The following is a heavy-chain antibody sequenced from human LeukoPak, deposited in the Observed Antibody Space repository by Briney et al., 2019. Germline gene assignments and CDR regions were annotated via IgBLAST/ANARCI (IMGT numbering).Heavy chain of an antibody. CDR1: GFTFSDYY. J-gene: IGHJ4*02. D-gene: IGHD3-10*01. Sequence: EPGGSLRLSCAASGFTFSDYYMSSIRQAPGKGLEWVSYISSSGSRIYYADFVKGRFTISWDNAKNSLYLQMNSLRAEDTAVYYCARIFGPCDWGQETLVTVSS. V-gene: IGHV3-11*01. CDR3: ARIFGPCD. CDR2: ISSSGSRI.